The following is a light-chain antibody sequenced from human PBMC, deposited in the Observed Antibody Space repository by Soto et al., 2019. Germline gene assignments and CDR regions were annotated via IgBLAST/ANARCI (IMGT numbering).Light chain of an antibody. CDR1: QGIRSW. CDR3: QQGNSFPPT. J-gene: IGKJ1*01. CDR2: AAS. V-gene: IGKV1-12*01. Sequence: DIQMTQSPSSVSASVGDRVTITCRASQGIRSWLAWYQQKPGKAPKLLIYAASNLQSGVPSRFSGTGSETDFTLTISSLQPEDFATYYCQQGNSFPPTFGQGTKVEIK.